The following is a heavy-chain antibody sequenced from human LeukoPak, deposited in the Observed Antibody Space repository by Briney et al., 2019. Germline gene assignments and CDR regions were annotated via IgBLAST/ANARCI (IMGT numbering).Heavy chain of an antibody. CDR3: ARIDSSGYYPEDY. CDR1: GGTFSSYA. CDR2: IIPILGIA. J-gene: IGHJ4*02. D-gene: IGHD3-22*01. V-gene: IGHV1-69*04. Sequence: ASVKVSCKASGGTFSSYAISWVRQAPGQGLEWMGRIIPILGIANYAQKFQGRVTITADKSTSTAYMELSSLRSEDTAVYYCARIDSSGYYPEDYWGQGTLVTVSS.